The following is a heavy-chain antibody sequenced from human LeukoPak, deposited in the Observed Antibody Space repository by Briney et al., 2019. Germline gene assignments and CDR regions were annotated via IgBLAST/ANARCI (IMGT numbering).Heavy chain of an antibody. CDR1: GLTFSDFY. J-gene: IGHJ4*02. CDR3: ARSLWPEDY. V-gene: IGHV3-7*01. CDR2: INQDGTGK. D-gene: IGHD3-16*01. Sequence: PGGSLRLSCAASGLTFSDFYISWVRESPGKGLEWVASINQDGTGKYYVASVKGRFTISRDNAKKSVWLQMTSLRADDTAVYYCARSLWPEDYWGQGTLVTVSS.